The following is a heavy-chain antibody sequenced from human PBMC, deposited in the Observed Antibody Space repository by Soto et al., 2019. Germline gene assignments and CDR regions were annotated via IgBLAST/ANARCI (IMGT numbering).Heavy chain of an antibody. CDR1: GYTFSSYD. Sequence: VQLVQSGAEVKKPGASVKVSCKASGYTFSSYDMHWVRQATGKGLEWVSAIGTAGDTYYPGSVKGRFTISRENAKNSLYLQMNSLRAGDTAVYYCARALYDSSGYYYGFDYWGQGTLVTVSS. CDR3: ARALYDSSGYYYGFDY. V-gene: IGHV3-13*01. D-gene: IGHD3-22*01. CDR2: IGTAGDT. J-gene: IGHJ4*02.